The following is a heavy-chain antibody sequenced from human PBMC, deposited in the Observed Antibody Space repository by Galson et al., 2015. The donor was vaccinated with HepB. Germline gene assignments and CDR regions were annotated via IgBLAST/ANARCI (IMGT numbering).Heavy chain of an antibody. J-gene: IGHJ6*02. V-gene: IGHV3-30*18. CDR1: GFTFSSYG. CDR3: AKDRYSSSWYMGDYYYYYGMDV. Sequence: SLRLSCAASGFTFSSYGMHWVRQAPGKGLEWVAVISYDGSNKYYADSVKGRFTISRDNSKNTLYLQMNSLRAEDTAVYYCAKDRYSSSWYMGDYYYYYGMDVWGQGTTVTVSS. D-gene: IGHD6-13*01. CDR2: ISYDGSNK.